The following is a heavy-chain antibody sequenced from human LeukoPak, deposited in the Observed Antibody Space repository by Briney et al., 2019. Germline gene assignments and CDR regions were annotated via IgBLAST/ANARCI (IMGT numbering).Heavy chain of an antibody. J-gene: IGHJ4*02. Sequence: GGSLRLSCAASGFTFSSYAMHWVRQAPGKGLEWVAVISYDGSNKYYADSVKGRFTISRDNSKNTLYLQMNSLRAEDTAVYYCARSGGYNWNHADYWGQGTLVTVSS. CDR2: ISYDGSNK. CDR3: ARSGGYNWNHADY. CDR1: GFTFSSYA. D-gene: IGHD1-20*01. V-gene: IGHV3-30*04.